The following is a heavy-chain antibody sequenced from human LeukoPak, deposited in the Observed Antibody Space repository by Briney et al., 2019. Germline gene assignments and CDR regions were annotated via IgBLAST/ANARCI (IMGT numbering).Heavy chain of an antibody. J-gene: IGHJ4*02. CDR3: ARGSGSYPYYFDY. CDR1: GYSISSGHY. D-gene: IGHD1-26*01. V-gene: IGHV4-38-2*02. CDR2: IYHSGST. Sequence: PSETLSLTCTVSGYSISSGHYWGWIRQPPGKGLEWIGSIYHSGSTYYNPSLKSRVTISVDTSKNQFSLKLSSVTAADTAVYYCARGSGSYPYYFDYWGQGTLVTVSS.